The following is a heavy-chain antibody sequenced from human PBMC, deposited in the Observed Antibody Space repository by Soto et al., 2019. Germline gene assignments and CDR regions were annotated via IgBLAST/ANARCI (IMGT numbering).Heavy chain of an antibody. CDR2: IDTGGTGT. CDR3: ARDRPHSWLDP. J-gene: IGHJ5*02. V-gene: IGHV3-74*03. Sequence: EEQLVESGGGLVEPGGSQRLTSTASGFTFTDYWMHWVRQAPGKGLVWVSGIDTGGTGTQYADSVKGRFTISRDNAKNTLYLQMNSLRVEDTAVYYCARDRPHSWLDPWGQGTLVTVAS. CDR1: GFTFTDYW.